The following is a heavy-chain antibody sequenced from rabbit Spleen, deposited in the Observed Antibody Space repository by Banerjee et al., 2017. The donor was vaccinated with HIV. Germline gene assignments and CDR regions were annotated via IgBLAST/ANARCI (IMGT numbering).Heavy chain of an antibody. Sequence: QEQLVESGGGLVQPGGSLKLSCKASGFDFSSYGVSWVRQAPGKGLEWIGYIDPVFGSTYYASWVNGRFTISSHNAQNTLYLQLNSLTAADTATYFCVRGAYASSSGYYMGPYFNLWGQGTLVTVS. CDR3: VRGAYASSSGYYMGPYFNL. D-gene: IGHD1-1*01. CDR1: GFDFSSYG. J-gene: IGHJ4*01. V-gene: IGHV1S47*01. CDR2: IDPVFGST.